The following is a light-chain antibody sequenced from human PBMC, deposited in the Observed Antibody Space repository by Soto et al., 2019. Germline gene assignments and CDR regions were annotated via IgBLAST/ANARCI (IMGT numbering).Light chain of an antibody. CDR2: EVS. V-gene: IGLV2-14*01. J-gene: IGLJ2*01. CDR1: SDDIGDYNY. CDR3: SSYRTMSSLV. Sequence: QSVLTQPASVSGSPGQSITLSCTGTSDDIGDYNYVSWYQQHPGEAPKLIIYEVSARPSGVSSRFSGSKSANTASLTITGLQAEDEADYYCSSYRTMSSLVFGGGTKLTVL.